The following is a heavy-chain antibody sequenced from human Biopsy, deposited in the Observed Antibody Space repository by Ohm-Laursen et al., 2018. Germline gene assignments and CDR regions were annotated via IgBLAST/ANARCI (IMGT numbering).Heavy chain of an antibody. V-gene: IGHV4-34*01. J-gene: IGHJ6*02. CDR1: GESSSGYF. D-gene: IGHD5-12*01. CDR3: ARGSGYFKLDV. CDR2: INQSGST. Sequence: SDTLSLTCAVNGESSSGYFWNWIRQSPGKGLEWIGEINQSGSTKYNPSLKRRATLSADSSNSQFSLRLTSVTAADTAIYYCARGSGYFKLDVWGQGTTVTVSS.